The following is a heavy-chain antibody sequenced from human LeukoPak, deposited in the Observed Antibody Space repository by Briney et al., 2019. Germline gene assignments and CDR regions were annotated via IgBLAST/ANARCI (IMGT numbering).Heavy chain of an antibody. D-gene: IGHD6-13*01. CDR3: ARAVAAIVNWFDP. V-gene: IGHV1-2*02. J-gene: IGHJ5*02. CDR1: GYTFAGYY. Sequence: ASVKVSCKASGYTFAGYYMHWVRQAPGQGLEWMGWVNPNSGDTNNAQKFQGRVTMTSDTSISTAYMELSRRRSDDTAVYYCARAVAAIVNWFDPWGQGTLVTVSS. CDR2: VNPNSGDT.